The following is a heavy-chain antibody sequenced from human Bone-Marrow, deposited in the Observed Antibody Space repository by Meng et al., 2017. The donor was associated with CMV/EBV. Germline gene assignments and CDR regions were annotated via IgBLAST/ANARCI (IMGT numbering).Heavy chain of an antibody. J-gene: IGHJ6*02. CDR3: ARGSPGLRFLEWLLFDGMDV. CDR1: GGSFSGYY. V-gene: IGHV4-34*01. D-gene: IGHD3-3*01. Sequence: SETLSLTCAVYGGSFSGYYWSWIRQPPGKGLEWIGEINHSGSTNYNPSLKSRVTISVDTSKNQFSLKLGSVTAADTAVYYCARGSPGLRFLEWLLFDGMDVWGQGTTVTVSS. CDR2: INHSGST.